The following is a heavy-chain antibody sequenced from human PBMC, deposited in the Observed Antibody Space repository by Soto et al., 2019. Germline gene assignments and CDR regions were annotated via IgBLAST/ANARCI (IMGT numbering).Heavy chain of an antibody. CDR3: ARGPIVVVPAAPRRFPREVDY. V-gene: IGHV1-8*01. Sequence: ASVKVSCKASGYTFTSYDINWVRQATGQGLEWMGWMNPNSGNTGYAQKFQGRVTMTRNTSISTAYMELSSLRSEDTAVYYCARGPIVVVPAAPRRFPREVDYWGQGTLVTVSS. D-gene: IGHD2-2*01. J-gene: IGHJ4*02. CDR1: GYTFTSYD. CDR2: MNPNSGNT.